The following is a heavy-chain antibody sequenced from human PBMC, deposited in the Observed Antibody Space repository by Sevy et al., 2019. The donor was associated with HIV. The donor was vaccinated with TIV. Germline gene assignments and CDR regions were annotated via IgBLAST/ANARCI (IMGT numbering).Heavy chain of an antibody. D-gene: IGHD3-22*01. Sequence: GGSLRLSCAASGFTFDDYAMHWVRQAPGKGLEWVSGISWNSGSIGYADSVKGRFTISRDNAKNSLYLQMNSLRGEDMALYYCARIYDSSGYYFLGYYYGMDVWGQGTTVTVSS. CDR2: ISWNSGSI. V-gene: IGHV3-9*03. J-gene: IGHJ6*02. CDR3: ARIYDSSGYYFLGYYYGMDV. CDR1: GFTFDDYA.